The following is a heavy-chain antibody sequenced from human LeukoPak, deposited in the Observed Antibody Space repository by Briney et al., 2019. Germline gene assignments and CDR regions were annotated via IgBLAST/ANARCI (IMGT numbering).Heavy chain of an antibody. D-gene: IGHD1-26*01. CDR3: ARSEGANYYFDY. Sequence: ASVTVSCKASGYTFTYRYLHWARQAPGQALEWMGWITPFNGNTNYAQKFQDRVTITRDRSMSTAYMELSSLRSEDTAMYYCARSEGANYYFDYWGQGTLVTVSS. V-gene: IGHV1-45*02. J-gene: IGHJ4*02. CDR2: ITPFNGNT. CDR1: GYTFTYRY.